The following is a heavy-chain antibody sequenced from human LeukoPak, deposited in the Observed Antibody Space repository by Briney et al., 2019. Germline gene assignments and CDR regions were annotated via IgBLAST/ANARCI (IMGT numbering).Heavy chain of an antibody. CDR3: ATEDSGYDQSAFDY. CDR1: GFTFSSYA. V-gene: IGHV3-30*04. Sequence: PGGSLRLSCAASGFTFSSYAMHWVRQAPGKGLEWVAVISYDGSNKYYADSVKGRFTISRDNSKNTLYLQMNSLRAEDTAVYYCATEDSGYDQSAFDYWGQGTLVTVSS. J-gene: IGHJ4*02. D-gene: IGHD5-12*01. CDR2: ISYDGSNK.